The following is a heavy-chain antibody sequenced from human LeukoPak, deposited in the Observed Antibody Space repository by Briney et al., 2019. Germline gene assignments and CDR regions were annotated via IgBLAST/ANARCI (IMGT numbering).Heavy chain of an antibody. CDR1: GGTFSSYA. CDR3: ARQRRRATMTTLTSSVDYGMDV. Sequence: GASVKVSCKASGGTFSSYAISWVRQAPGQGLEWMGGIIPIFGTANYAQKFQGRVTITADKSTSTAYMELSSLRSEDTAVYYCARQRRRATMTTLTSSVDYGMDVWGKGTTVTVSS. V-gene: IGHV1-69*06. CDR2: IIPIFGTA. J-gene: IGHJ6*04. D-gene: IGHD4-17*01.